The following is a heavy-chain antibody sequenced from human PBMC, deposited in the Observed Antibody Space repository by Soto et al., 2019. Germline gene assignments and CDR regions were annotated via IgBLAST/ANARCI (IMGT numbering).Heavy chain of an antibody. V-gene: IGHV4-59*01. CDR2: IYYSGST. D-gene: IGHD6-19*01. Sequence: PSETLSLTCTVSGGSISSYYWSWIRQPPGKGLEWMGYIYYSGSTNYNPSLKSRVTMSVDTSKNQFSLRLSSVTAADTAVYYCARGGWTNDYWGQGTLVTVSS. J-gene: IGHJ4*02. CDR3: ARGGWTNDY. CDR1: GGSISSYY.